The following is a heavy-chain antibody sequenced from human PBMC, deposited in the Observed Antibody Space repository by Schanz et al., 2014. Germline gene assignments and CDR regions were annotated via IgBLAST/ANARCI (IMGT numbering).Heavy chain of an antibody. CDR3: ARDRGYCSGGSCLTFDY. CDR1: GFTFSSYG. V-gene: IGHV3-30*03. CDR2: MSYDGSIK. Sequence: QLVGSGGGLIQPGGSLRLSCAASGFTFSSYGMHWVRQAPGKGLEWVAAMSYDGSIKYYGDSVKGRFTISRDNSKNTLYLQMNTLRAEDTAVYYCARDRGYCSGGSCLTFDYWGQGTLVTVSS. J-gene: IGHJ4*02. D-gene: IGHD2-15*01.